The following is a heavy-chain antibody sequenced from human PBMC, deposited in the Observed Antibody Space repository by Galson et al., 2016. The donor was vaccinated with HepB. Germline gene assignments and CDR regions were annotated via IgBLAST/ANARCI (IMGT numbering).Heavy chain of an antibody. J-gene: IGHJ3*02. CDR3: ARVREQQLLDVFVS. V-gene: IGHV3-21*01. CDR2: ISSGSSYI. Sequence: SLRLSCAGSGFTFNGYNMNWVRQAPGKGPEWVSSISSGSSYIYYADSVKGGFTIFRDNFKNSLSLQMNSLRAEDTALYYCARVREQQLLDVFVSWGQGTMVTVSS. CDR1: GFTFNGYN. D-gene: IGHD6-13*01.